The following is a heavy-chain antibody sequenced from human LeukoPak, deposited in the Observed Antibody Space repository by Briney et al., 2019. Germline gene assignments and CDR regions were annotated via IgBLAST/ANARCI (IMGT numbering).Heavy chain of an antibody. CDR2: IYYRVTS. J-gene: IGHJ4*02. Sequence: SETLSLTCTVSGDSISTYYWSWIRQPPGKGLEWIGYIYYRVTSDYNPSLKSRVTISVDTSKNQFSLKLSSVTAADTAVYYCATGGYYFDYWGQGTLVTVSS. V-gene: IGHV4-59*01. D-gene: IGHD1-1*01. CDR3: ATGGYYFDY. CDR1: GDSISTYY.